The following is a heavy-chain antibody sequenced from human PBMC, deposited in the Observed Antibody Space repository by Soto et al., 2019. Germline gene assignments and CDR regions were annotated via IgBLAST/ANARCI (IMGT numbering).Heavy chain of an antibody. Sequence: GGSLRLSCAASGFTLSSYGMHWVRQAPGKGLEWVAVVSHDGNSQYYADSVKGRFTISRDNSKNRLFLQMNSLRAEDTAVYYCAKALWSYSGNYPCDYWGQGTLVTVSS. CDR1: GFTLSSYG. CDR2: VSHDGNSQ. J-gene: IGHJ4*02. CDR3: AKALWSYSGNYPCDY. D-gene: IGHD1-26*01. V-gene: IGHV3-30*18.